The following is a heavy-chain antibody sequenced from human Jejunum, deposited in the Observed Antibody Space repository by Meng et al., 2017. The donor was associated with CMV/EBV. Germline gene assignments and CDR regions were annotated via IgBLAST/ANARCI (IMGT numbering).Heavy chain of an antibody. CDR1: GDSISNYY. Sequence: QVQLQESGPGLVKPSETLSLTCSVSGDSISNYYWTRIRQPAGKGLEWIGRIYSNGATNYNPSLKSRVTMSVDTSKNQFSLKLSSVTAADTAVYFCARDMHREVVIQDYWGQGTLVTVSS. D-gene: IGHD3-10*01. J-gene: IGHJ4*02. CDR2: IYSNGAT. V-gene: IGHV4-4*07. CDR3: ARDMHREVVIQDY.